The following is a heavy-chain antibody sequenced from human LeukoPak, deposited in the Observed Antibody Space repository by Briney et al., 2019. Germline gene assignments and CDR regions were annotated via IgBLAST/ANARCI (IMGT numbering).Heavy chain of an antibody. J-gene: IGHJ4*02. CDR2: IWYDGSQK. D-gene: IGHD5-24*01. CDR1: GFTFNSSV. CDR3: AKADGHYYFDY. Sequence: PGGSLRLSCAASGFTFNSSVIHWVRQAPGKGLEWVAVIWYDGSQKYYRGSVKGRFTISRDNSKNTVYLQMNSLRVEDAAIYYCAKADGHYYFDYWGKGTLVTVSS. V-gene: IGHV3-33*06.